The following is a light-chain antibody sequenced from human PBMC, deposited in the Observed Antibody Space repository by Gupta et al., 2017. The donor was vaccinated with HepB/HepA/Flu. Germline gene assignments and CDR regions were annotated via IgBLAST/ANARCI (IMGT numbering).Light chain of an antibody. CDR1: NSDVGGYKY. CDR3: CSYAGSYIWV. V-gene: IGLV2-11*01. J-gene: IGLJ3*02. Sequence: QSALTQPRSVSGSPGQSVTISCTGTNSDVGGYKYVSWYQQHPGKAPKLMIYDVSKRPSGVPDRFSGSKSGSTASLTISGLQAEDEADYYCCSYAGSYIWVFGGGTKLTVL. CDR2: DVS.